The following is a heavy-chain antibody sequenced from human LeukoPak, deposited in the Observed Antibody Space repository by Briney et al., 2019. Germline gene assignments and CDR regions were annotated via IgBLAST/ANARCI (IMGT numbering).Heavy chain of an antibody. J-gene: IGHJ3*02. CDR1: GGSISGGAYY. D-gene: IGHD1-14*01. CDR3: ASTRPGAIYVVAAFYI. V-gene: IGHV4-30-4*01. Sequence: PSETLSLTCTVSGGSISGGAYYWSWIRQPPGNGLGWSGYINYSASTYYNPSLKSRVTISVYTSKNQFSLKLSSVTAACTAVYYCASTRPGAIYVVAAFYIWGQGTMVTVSS. CDR2: INYSAST.